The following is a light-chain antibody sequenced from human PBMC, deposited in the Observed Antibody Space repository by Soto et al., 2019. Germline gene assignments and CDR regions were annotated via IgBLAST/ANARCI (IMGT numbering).Light chain of an antibody. Sequence: EIVLTQSPGTLSLSLGERATLSCRASQSVSSNYLAWYQQKPGQAPRLLIYETSSRATGIPDRFSGSGSGTDLTLSISRLEPEEFAVYYCQQYGNGNSPRYSFGQGTRLEIK. V-gene: IGKV3-20*01. CDR1: QSVSSNY. J-gene: IGKJ2*03. CDR3: QQYGNGNSPRYS. CDR2: ETS.